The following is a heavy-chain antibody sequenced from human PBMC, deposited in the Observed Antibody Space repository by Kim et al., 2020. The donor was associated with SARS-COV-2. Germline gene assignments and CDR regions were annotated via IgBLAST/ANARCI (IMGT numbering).Heavy chain of an antibody. Sequence: SETLSLTCAVYGGSFSGYYWSWIRQPPGKGLEWIGEINHSGSTNYNPSLKSRVTISVDTSKNQFSLKLSSVTAADTAVYYCARGRPYYYGSGSFPARWFDPWGQGTLVTVSS. CDR2: INHSGST. CDR3: ARGRPYYYGSGSFPARWFDP. D-gene: IGHD3-10*01. J-gene: IGHJ5*02. V-gene: IGHV4-34*01. CDR1: GGSFSGYY.